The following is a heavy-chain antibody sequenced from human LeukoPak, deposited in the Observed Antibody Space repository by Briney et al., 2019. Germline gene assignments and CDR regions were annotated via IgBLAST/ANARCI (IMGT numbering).Heavy chain of an antibody. J-gene: IGHJ4*02. CDR3: GKYYYDSSGYYWDY. CDR1: GFTFSDYY. CDR2: ISSSSSYT. V-gene: IGHV3-11*03. D-gene: IGHD3-22*01. Sequence: GGSLRLSCAASGFTFSDYYMSSIRQAPGKGLEWVSYISSSSSYTNYADSVKGRFTISRDNAKNSLYLQMNSLRAEDTAVYYCGKYYYDSSGYYWDYWGQGTLVTVSS.